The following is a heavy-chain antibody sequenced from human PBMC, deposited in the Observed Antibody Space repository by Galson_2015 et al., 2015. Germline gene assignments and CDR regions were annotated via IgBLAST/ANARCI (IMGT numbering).Heavy chain of an antibody. D-gene: IGHD3-9*01. CDR2: IYYSGST. Sequence: TLSLTCTVSGGSISSGDYYWSWIRQPPGKGLEWIGYIYYSGSTYYNPSLKSRVTISVDTSKNQFSLKLSSVTAADTAVYYCAGWQHYDILTGYPYWGQGTLVTVSS. CDR1: GGSISSGDYY. CDR3: AGWQHYDILTGYPY. J-gene: IGHJ4*02. V-gene: IGHV4-30-4*01.